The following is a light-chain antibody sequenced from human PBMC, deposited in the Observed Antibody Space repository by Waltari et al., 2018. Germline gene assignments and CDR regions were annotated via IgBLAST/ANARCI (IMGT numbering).Light chain of an antibody. CDR1: GSHLGRNY. CDR2: RNE. J-gene: IGLJ3*02. CDR3: TSWDDSLNAWV. Sequence: QSVLTQPPSASGTPGQTVSLSCSGRGSHLGRNYAYWYQHVPGTAPQLLIDRNEQRPSGFPDRFSGSKSGTSASLAISGLRSEDEADYFCTSWDDSLNAWVFGGGTKLTVL. V-gene: IGLV1-47*01.